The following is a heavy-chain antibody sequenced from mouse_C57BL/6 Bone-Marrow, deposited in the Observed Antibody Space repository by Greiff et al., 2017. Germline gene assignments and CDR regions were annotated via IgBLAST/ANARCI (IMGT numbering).Heavy chain of an antibody. CDR2: IYPRSGNT. CDR1: GYTFTSYG. J-gene: IGHJ3*01. CDR3: AEDSLAY. V-gene: IGHV1-81*01. Sequence: QVQLQQSGAELVRPGASVQLSCKASGYTFTSYGISWVKQRAGQGLEWIGEIYPRSGNTYYNEKFKGKATLTADTSSSTAYIELRRLTSEDSTVYVCAEDSLAYWGQGTLVNVSA.